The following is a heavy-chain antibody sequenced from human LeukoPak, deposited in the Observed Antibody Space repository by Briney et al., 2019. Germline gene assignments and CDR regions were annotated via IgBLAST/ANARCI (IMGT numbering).Heavy chain of an antibody. J-gene: IGHJ5*02. CDR3: ARGFNTCYYDSSGYLNWFDP. D-gene: IGHD3-22*01. V-gene: IGHV1-69*13. Sequence: GASVKVSCKASGGTFSSYAISRVRQAPGQGLEWMGGIIPIFGTANYAQKFQGRVTITADESTSTAYMELSSLRSEDTAVYYCARGFNTCYYDSSGYLNWFDPWGQGTLVTVSS. CDR1: GGTFSSYA. CDR2: IIPIFGTA.